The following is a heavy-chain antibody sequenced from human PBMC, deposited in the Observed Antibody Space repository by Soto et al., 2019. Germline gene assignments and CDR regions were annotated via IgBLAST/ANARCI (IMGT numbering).Heavy chain of an antibody. CDR1: GGSITSSY. Sequence: SESLYLACTVSGGSITSSYWSWIRRPPGKGLEWIAYIYDTGISGYTPSTSYNPSLKSRVTMSVDTSKSQFSLKLTSVTAADTAVYYCARGEDAFFYYGLDVWGQGITVTVSS. J-gene: IGHJ6*02. CDR3: ARGEDAFFYYGLDV. V-gene: IGHV4-59*01. CDR2: IYDTGISGYTPST.